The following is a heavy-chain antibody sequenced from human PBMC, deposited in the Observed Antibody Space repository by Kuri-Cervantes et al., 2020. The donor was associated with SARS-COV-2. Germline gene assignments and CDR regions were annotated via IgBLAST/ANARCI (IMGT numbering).Heavy chain of an antibody. V-gene: IGHV3-30*02. CDR2: IRYDGSNK. J-gene: IGHJ6*03. CDR3: AKPIVVPARPHYYYYYMDV. Sequence: GGSLRLSCAASGFTFSSYAMSWVRQAPGKGLEWVAFIRYDGSNKYYADSVKGRFTISRDNSKNTLYLQMNSLRAEDTAVYYCAKPIVVPARPHYYYYYMDVWGKGTTVTVSS. D-gene: IGHD2-2*01. CDR1: GFTFSSYA.